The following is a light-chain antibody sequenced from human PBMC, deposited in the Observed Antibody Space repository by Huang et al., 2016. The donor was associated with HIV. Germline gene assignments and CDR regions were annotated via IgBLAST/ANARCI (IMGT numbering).Light chain of an antibody. CDR1: QSVSSY. CDR2: DAS. Sequence: EIVVTQSPATLSLSPGDRATLSCRASQSVSSYLALYQQKPGHAPRLLIYDASNRATGIPARFSGSGSGTDFTLTISSLESEDSAIYYCQQRSNWELTFGGGTKVEIK. CDR3: QQRSNWELT. V-gene: IGKV3-11*01. J-gene: IGKJ4*01.